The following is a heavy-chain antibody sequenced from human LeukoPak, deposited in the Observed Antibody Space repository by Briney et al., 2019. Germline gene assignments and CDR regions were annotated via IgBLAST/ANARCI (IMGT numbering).Heavy chain of an antibody. CDR3: TKDIGGYSFAADS. Sequence: PGGSLRLSCAASGFTFDDYAMHWVRRGPGKGLEWVSLISGDGGITYYADSVKGRFTISRDNSKNSLYLQMNSLRTEDTALYYCTKDIGGYSFAADSWGQGTLVTVSS. D-gene: IGHD5-18*01. V-gene: IGHV3-43*02. CDR1: GFTFDDYA. CDR2: ISGDGGIT. J-gene: IGHJ4*02.